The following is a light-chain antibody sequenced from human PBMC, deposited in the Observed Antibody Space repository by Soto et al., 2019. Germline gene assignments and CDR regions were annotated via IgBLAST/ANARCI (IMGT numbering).Light chain of an antibody. Sequence: QSLLTQPASVSGSPGQSITISCTGISNDVGTYNLVSWYQHHPGKAPKLIIYEASKRPSGVPNRFSGSKSGNTASLTISGLHAEDEADYYCCSYGRSVVFGGGTKVTVL. CDR2: EAS. CDR1: SNDVGTYNL. J-gene: IGLJ2*01. CDR3: CSYGRSVV. V-gene: IGLV2-23*01.